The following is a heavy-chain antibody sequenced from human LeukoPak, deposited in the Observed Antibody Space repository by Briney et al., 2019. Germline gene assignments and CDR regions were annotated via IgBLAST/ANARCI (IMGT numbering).Heavy chain of an antibody. V-gene: IGHV3-21*01. D-gene: IGHD4-17*01. J-gene: IGHJ4*02. CDR1: GFTFSSYN. CDR2: ISDRSNYI. Sequence: GGSLKLSCVASGFTFSSYNMNWVRQAPGKGLEWVSCISDRSNYIYYADSVKGRFIISRDNAKNSLYLELNSLRAEDTAVYHCVRDSDTYGDHTTRRFDSWGQGTLVTVSS. CDR3: VRDSDTYGDHTTRRFDS.